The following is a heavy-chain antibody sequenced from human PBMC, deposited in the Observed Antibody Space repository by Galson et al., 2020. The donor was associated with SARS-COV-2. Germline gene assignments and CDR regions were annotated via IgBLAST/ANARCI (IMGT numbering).Heavy chain of an antibody. CDR2: ISGTGSIT. Sequence: GESLQISCAGSGFSFRTYAMNWVRQAPGKGLEWVSGISGTGSITEYAASVKGRFIISRDNSKSTLYLQMNGLRVDDTALYYCAKQGWGAPAAEDAFDVWGQGTMVTVSS. D-gene: IGHD2-2*01. CDR1: GFSFRTYA. J-gene: IGHJ3*01. CDR3: AKQGWGAPAAEDAFDV. V-gene: IGHV3-23*01.